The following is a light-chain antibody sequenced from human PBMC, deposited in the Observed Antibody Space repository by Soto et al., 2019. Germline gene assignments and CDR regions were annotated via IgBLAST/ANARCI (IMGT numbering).Light chain of an antibody. Sequence: QSVLPQLPSSSGIPGQRVTISCSASSSNIGSNTVNGYQHLPGTAPRLLIYSNNQRPSGVPDRFSGSKSGTSASLAISGLQSEDEADYYCAAWDDSLNVLYVFGTGTKVTV. CDR3: AAWDDSLNVLYV. J-gene: IGLJ1*01. V-gene: IGLV1-44*01. CDR2: SNN. CDR1: SSNIGSNT.